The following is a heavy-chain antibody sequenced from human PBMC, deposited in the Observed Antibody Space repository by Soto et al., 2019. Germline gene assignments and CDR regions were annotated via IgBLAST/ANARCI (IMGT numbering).Heavy chain of an antibody. D-gene: IGHD4-17*01. CDR3: ARDGDYGDYVV. CDR1: GGSISSYY. CDR2: VYYTGST. J-gene: IGHJ4*02. V-gene: IGHV4-59*12. Sequence: SETLSLTCTVSGGSISSYYWSWIRQPPGKRLEWIGYVYYTGSTNYNPSLRSRVTISVDTSKNQFSLKLSSVTAADTAVYYCARDGDYGDYVVWGQGTLVTVSS.